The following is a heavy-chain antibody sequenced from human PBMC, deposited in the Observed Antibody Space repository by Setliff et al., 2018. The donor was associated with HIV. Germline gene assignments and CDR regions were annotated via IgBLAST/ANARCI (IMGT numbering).Heavy chain of an antibody. CDR1: GFTLSSYS. CDR3: ARDSRADILTGYYRGCFDP. V-gene: IGHV3-21*04. CDR2: ITGNSDYI. J-gene: IGHJ5*02. D-gene: IGHD3-9*01. Sequence: PGGSLRLSCAASGFTLSSYSMSWVRQAPGKGLEWVSSITGNSDYIYYGDSVKGRFTISRDNAKNSLYLQMNSLRAEDTAVYYCARDSRADILTGYYRGCFDPWGQGTLVTVSS.